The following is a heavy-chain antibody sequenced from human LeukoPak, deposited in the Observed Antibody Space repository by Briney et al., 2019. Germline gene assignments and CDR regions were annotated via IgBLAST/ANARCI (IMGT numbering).Heavy chain of an antibody. CDR3: ARGLCSSSCHY. D-gene: IGHD6-13*01. J-gene: IGHJ4*02. CDR2: IYSGGST. Sequence: GGSLRLSCAASGFTVSSNYMSWVRQAPGKGLEWVSVIYSGGSTYYADSVKGRFTISRDNSKNTLYLQMNSLRAEDTAVYYCARGLCSSSCHYWGQGTLVTVSS. CDR1: GFTVSSNY. V-gene: IGHV3-53*01.